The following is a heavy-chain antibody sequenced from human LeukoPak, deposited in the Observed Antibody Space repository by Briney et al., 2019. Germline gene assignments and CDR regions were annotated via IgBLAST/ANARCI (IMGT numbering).Heavy chain of an antibody. CDR3: DARSYYFDY. Sequence: SETLSLTCAVYGGSFSGYYWSWIRQPPGKGLEWIGEINHSGSTNYNPSLKSRVTISVDTSKNQFSLKLSSVTAADTAVYYCDARSYYFDYWGQGTLVTVSS. D-gene: IGHD1-26*01. CDR1: GGSFSGYY. CDR2: INHSGST. J-gene: IGHJ4*02. V-gene: IGHV4-34*01.